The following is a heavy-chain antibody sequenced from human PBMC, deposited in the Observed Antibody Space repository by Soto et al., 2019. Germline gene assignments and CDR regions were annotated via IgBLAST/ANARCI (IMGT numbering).Heavy chain of an antibody. CDR1: GYTFTGYY. CDR2: INPNSGGT. V-gene: IGHV1-2*02. D-gene: IGHD3-3*01. CDR3: ARDGQLEEWGVEWLLKRHGMDV. J-gene: IGHJ6*02. Sequence: GASVKVSCKASGYTFTGYYMHWVRQAPGQGLEWMGWINPNSGGTNYAQKFQGRVTMTRDTSISTAYMELSRLRSDDTAVYYCARDGQLEEWGVEWLLKRHGMDVWGQGTTVTVSS.